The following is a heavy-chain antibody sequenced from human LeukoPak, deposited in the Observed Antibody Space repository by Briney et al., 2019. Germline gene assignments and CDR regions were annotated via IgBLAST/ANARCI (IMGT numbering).Heavy chain of an antibody. CDR1: GFTVSSNY. J-gene: IGHJ3*02. V-gene: IGHV3-66*01. D-gene: IGHD1-26*01. Sequence: GGSLRLSCAASGFTVSSNYMSWVRQAPGKGLEWVSVIYSGGSTYYADSVKGRFTISRDDAKNSLDLQMNSLRAEDTAVYYCARSQPTIVGATNAAFDIWGQGTMVTVSS. CDR3: ARSQPTIVGATNAAFDI. CDR2: IYSGGST.